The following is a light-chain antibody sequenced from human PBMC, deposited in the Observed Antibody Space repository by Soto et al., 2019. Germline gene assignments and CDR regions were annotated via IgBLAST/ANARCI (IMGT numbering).Light chain of an antibody. CDR1: QSISSW. V-gene: IGKV1-5*03. J-gene: IGKJ2*01. Sequence: DIQMTQSPSTLSASVGDRVTITCRASQSISSWLAWYQQKPGKAPKLLLYKASSLESGVPSRFSGSGSGTEFTLTISSLQPDDFATYYCQKYNSLYTVVQGTKLEIK. CDR3: QKYNSLYT. CDR2: KAS.